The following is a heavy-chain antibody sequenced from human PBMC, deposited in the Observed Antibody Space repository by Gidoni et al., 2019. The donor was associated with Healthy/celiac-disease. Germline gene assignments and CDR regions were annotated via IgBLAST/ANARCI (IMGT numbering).Heavy chain of an antibody. CDR3: AREGSGAAAGGLGAFDI. CDR1: GGSIRSYY. D-gene: IGHD6-13*01. CDR2: NHTSGST. J-gene: IGHJ3*02. Sequence: QVQLQESGPGLVKPSETLSLTCTVSGGSIRSYYWSWIRQPAGKGLAWIGRNHTSGSTNYNPSRKSRGTMSVDTSKNQFSLKLSSVTAADTAVYYCAREGSGAAAGGLGAFDIWGQGTMGTVSS. V-gene: IGHV4-4*07.